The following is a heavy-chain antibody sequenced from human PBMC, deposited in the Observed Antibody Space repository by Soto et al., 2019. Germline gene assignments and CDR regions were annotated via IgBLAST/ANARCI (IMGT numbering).Heavy chain of an antibody. V-gene: IGHV3-23*01. CDR2: ISGSGDRT. Sequence: GGSLRLSCAAPEFTFSSYAMSWVRRAPGKGLEWVSAISGSGDRTYYADSVKGRFTISRDTSKNTLSLQMNSLRAEDTALYYCAKSFSSNWYDYFNYWGQGTLVTVSS. CDR1: EFTFSSYA. D-gene: IGHD6-13*01. J-gene: IGHJ4*02. CDR3: AKSFSSNWYDYFNY.